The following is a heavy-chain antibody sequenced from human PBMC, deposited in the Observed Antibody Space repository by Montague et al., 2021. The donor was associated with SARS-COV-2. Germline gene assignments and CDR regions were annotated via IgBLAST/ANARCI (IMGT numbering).Heavy chain of an antibody. J-gene: IGHJ4*02. V-gene: IGHV4-61*02. Sequence: TLSLTCTVSGGSISSGSYYWSWIRQPAGKGLEWIGRIYTSGSTNYNPSLKSRVTISVDTSKNQFYLKLSSVTAADTAVYYCARGLLRYFDWTSPFGYWGKGTLVTVSS. CDR2: IYTSGST. CDR1: GGSISSGSYY. CDR3: ARGLLRYFDWTSPFGY. D-gene: IGHD3-9*01.